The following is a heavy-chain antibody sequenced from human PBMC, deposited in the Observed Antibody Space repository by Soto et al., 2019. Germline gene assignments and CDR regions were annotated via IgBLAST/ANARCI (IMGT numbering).Heavy chain of an antibody. D-gene: IGHD3-22*01. Sequence: GSLRLSCAASGFTCSSYSMNWVRQAPGKGLEWVSSISSSSSYIYYADSVKGRFTISRDNAKNSLYLQMNSLRAEDTAVYYCATFVYDSSGYYYDYWGQGTLVTVSS. V-gene: IGHV3-21*01. CDR2: ISSSSSYI. J-gene: IGHJ4*02. CDR3: ATFVYDSSGYYYDY. CDR1: GFTCSSYS.